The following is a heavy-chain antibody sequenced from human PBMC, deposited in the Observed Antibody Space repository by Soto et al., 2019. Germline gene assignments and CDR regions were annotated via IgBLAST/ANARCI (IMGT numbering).Heavy chain of an antibody. CDR2: ISYDGSNK. CDR1: GFTFSSYA. V-gene: IGHV3-30-3*01. CDR3: ARDFGLLPPKITFGGVADY. D-gene: IGHD3-16*01. J-gene: IGHJ4*02. Sequence: GGSLRLSCAASGFTFSSYAMHWVRQAPGKGLEWVAVISYDGSNKYYVDSVKGRFTISRDNSKNTLYLQMNSLRAEDTAVYYCARDFGLLPPKITFGGVADYWGQGTLVTVSS.